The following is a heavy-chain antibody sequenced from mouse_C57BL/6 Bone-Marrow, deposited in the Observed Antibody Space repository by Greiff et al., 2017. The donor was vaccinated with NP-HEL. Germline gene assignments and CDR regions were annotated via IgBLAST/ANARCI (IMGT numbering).Heavy chain of an antibody. J-gene: IGHJ3*01. CDR2: IWGVGST. Sequence: VNVVESGPGLVAPSQSLSITCTVSGFSLTSYGVDWVRQSPGKGLEWLGVIWGVGSTNYNSALKSRLSISKDNSKSQVFLKMNSLQTDDTAMYYCASRGYGSSSWFAYWGQGTLVTVSA. CDR1: GFSLTSYG. V-gene: IGHV2-6*01. CDR3: ASRGYGSSSWFAY. D-gene: IGHD1-1*01.